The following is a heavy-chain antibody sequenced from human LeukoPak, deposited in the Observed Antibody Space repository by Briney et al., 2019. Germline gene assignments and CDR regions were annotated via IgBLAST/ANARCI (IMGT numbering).Heavy chain of an antibody. V-gene: IGHV3-53*01. CDR1: GFTVSSNY. CDR3: ARGVEMAADPVPHDY. D-gene: IGHD2-8*01. J-gene: IGHJ4*02. Sequence: GGSLRLSCAASGFTVSSNYMSWVRQAPGKGLEWVSVIYSGGSAYYADSVKGRFTISRDNSKNTLYLQMNSLRAEDTAVYYCARGVEMAADPVPHDYWGQGTLVTVSS. CDR2: IYSGGSA.